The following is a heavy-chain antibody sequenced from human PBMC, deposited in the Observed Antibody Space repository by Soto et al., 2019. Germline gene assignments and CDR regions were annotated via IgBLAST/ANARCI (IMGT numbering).Heavy chain of an antibody. D-gene: IGHD3-10*01. CDR2: ISSSGSTI. CDR1: GFTFSDYY. V-gene: IGHV3-11*01. J-gene: IGHJ6*02. Sequence: PGGSLRLSCAASGFTFSDYYMSWIRQAPGKGLEWVSYISSSGSTIYYADSVKGRFTISRDNAKISLGLKMNSLRAEDTSVYYWAREPRNYGSGSYQGGYYYGMDVWGQGTTVTVSS. CDR3: AREPRNYGSGSYQGGYYYGMDV.